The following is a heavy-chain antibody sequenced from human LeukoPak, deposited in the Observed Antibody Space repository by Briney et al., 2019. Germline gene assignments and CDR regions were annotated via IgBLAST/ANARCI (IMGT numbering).Heavy chain of an antibody. Sequence: SETLSLTCAVYGGSFSGYWWTWIRQPPGKGLEWIGEINHSGSTNYNPSLKSRVTMSVDTSKNQFSLKLSSVTAADTAVYYCASQVSSGWYYFDYWGQGTLVTVSS. D-gene: IGHD6-19*01. CDR1: GGSFSGYW. CDR3: ASQVSSGWYYFDY. CDR2: INHSGST. J-gene: IGHJ4*02. V-gene: IGHV4-34*01.